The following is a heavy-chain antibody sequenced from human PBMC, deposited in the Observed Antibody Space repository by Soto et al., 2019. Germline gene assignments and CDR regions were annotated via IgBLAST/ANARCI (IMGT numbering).Heavy chain of an antibody. V-gene: IGHV1-2*04. CDR2: INPNSGGT. J-gene: IGHJ6*02. CDR1: GYTFTGYY. Sequence: ASVKVSCKASGYTFTGYYMHWVRQAPGQGLEWMGWINPNSGGTNYAQKFQGWVTMTRVTSISTAYMELSRLRSDDTAVYYCARDHLSGSYYYYGMDVWGQGTTVTVSS. CDR3: ARDHLSGSYYYYGMDV. D-gene: IGHD1-26*01.